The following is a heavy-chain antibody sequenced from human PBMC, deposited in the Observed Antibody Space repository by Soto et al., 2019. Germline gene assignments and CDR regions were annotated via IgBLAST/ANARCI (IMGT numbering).Heavy chain of an antibody. CDR3: ARVPYFWSGYFYWFDP. Sequence: GAAVKVSCKASGGTFSRYAISWVRQAPGQGLEWMGGIIPIFGTANYAQKFQGRVTITADESTSTAYMELSSLRSEDTAVYYCARVPYFWSGYFYWFDPWGQGTLVTVSS. V-gene: IGHV1-69*13. CDR2: IIPIFGTA. D-gene: IGHD3-3*01. J-gene: IGHJ5*02. CDR1: GGTFSRYA.